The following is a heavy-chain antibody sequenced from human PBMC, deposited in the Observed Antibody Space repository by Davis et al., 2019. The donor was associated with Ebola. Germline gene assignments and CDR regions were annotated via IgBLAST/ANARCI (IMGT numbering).Heavy chain of an antibody. D-gene: IGHD1-26*01. CDR2: ISSNGGST. V-gene: IGHV3-64*01. CDR1: GFTFSSYA. CDR3: ARDPAAARGYYGMDV. J-gene: IGHJ6*02. Sequence: GESLKISCAASGFTFSSYAMHWVRQAPGKGLEYVSAISSNGGSTYYANSVKGRFTISRDNSKNTLYLQMGSLRAEDMAAYYCARDPAAARGYYGMDVWGQGTTVTVSS.